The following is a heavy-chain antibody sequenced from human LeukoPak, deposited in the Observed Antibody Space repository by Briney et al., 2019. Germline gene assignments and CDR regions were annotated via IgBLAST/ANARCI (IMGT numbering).Heavy chain of an antibody. J-gene: IGHJ5*02. CDR1: GGSFSGYY. Sequence: SSETLSLTCAVYGGSFSGYYWSWIRQPPGKGLEWIGEINHSGSTNYNPSLKSRVTISVDTSENQFSLKLSSVTAADTAVYYCARRLYSSGWYWFDPWGQGTLVTVSS. D-gene: IGHD6-19*01. CDR2: INHSGST. CDR3: ARRLYSSGWYWFDP. V-gene: IGHV4-34*01.